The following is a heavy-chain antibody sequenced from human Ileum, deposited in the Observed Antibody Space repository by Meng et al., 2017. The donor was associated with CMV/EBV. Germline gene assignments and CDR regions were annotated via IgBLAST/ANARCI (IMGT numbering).Heavy chain of an antibody. V-gene: IGHV3-73*01. CDR1: GFTFSGSA. D-gene: IGHD2-15*01. J-gene: IGHJ6*02. CDR3: TTQDIVVVVANGMDV. CDR2: IRSKANSYAT. Sequence: GESLKISCAASGFTFSGSAMHWVRQASGKGLEWVGRIRSKANSYATAYAASMKGRFTIFRDDSKNTAYLQMNSLKTEDTAVYYCTTQDIVVVVANGMDVWGQGTTVTVSS.